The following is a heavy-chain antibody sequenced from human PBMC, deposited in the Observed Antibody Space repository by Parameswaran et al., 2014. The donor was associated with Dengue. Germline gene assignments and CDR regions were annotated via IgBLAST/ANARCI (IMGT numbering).Heavy chain of an antibody. CDR3: AAVATIKGNGY. V-gene: IGHV1-69*01. CDR2: IIPIFGTA. Sequence: SWVRQAPGQGLEWMGGIIPIFGTANYAQKFQGRVTITADESTSTAYMELSSLRSEDTAVYYCAAVATIKGNGYWGQGTLVTVSS. D-gene: IGHD5-12*01. J-gene: IGHJ4*02.